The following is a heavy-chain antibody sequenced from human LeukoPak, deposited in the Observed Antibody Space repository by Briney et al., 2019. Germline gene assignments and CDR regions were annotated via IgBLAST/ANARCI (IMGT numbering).Heavy chain of an antibody. CDR1: GFTFSSYA. CDR2: ISGSGGST. CDR3: ARRSSGPLYYYYYYMDV. J-gene: IGHJ6*03. Sequence: GGSLRLSCAASGFTFSSYAMSWVRQAPGKGLEWVSAISGSGGSTYYADSVKGRFTISRDNSKNTLYLQMNSLGAEDTAVYYCARRSSGPLYYYYYYMDVWGKGTTVTVSS. V-gene: IGHV3-23*01. D-gene: IGHD3-22*01.